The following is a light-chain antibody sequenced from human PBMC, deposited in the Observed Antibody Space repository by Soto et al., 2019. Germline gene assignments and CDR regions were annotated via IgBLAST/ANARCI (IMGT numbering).Light chain of an antibody. CDR2: GAA. V-gene: IGKV3-20*01. CDR3: QAYDSSGT. J-gene: IGKJ1*01. Sequence: EIVLTQSPGTLSLSPGQRATLSCRASQSVSNNYLAWYHQKPGQAPRLLLYGAANRATVIPDRFSGSASGPDFLLTISRLEPEDFAVYYRQAYDSSGTFGQGTKVEIK. CDR1: QSVSNNY.